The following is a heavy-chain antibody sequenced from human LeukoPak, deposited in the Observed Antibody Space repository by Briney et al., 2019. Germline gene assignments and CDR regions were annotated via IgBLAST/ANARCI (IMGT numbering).Heavy chain of an antibody. D-gene: IGHD2/OR15-2a*01. CDR1: GGSISSGGHP. Sequence: SETLSLTCIVSGGSISSGGHPWSWIRQSPGKGLEWIGYIYDSGSTFYNPSLKSRVTMSIDRSNNQFSLKLSSVTAADTAVYYCARESNINNWFDPWGQGTLVTVSS. CDR2: IYDSGST. J-gene: IGHJ5*02. V-gene: IGHV4-30-2*06. CDR3: ARESNINNWFDP.